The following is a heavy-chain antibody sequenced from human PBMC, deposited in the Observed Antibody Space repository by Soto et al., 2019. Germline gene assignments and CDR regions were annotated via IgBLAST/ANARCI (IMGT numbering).Heavy chain of an antibody. CDR3: AKDLHGGYTNY. CDR2: ISYDGSNK. J-gene: IGHJ4*02. D-gene: IGHD5-12*01. CDR1: GFTFSIYG. V-gene: IGHV3-30*18. Sequence: GGSVRLSCEASGFTFSIYGMHWVRQAPGKGLEWVAVISYDGSNKYYADSVKGRFTISRDNSKNTLYLQMNSLRAEDTAVYYCAKDLHGGYTNYWGQGTLVTVSS.